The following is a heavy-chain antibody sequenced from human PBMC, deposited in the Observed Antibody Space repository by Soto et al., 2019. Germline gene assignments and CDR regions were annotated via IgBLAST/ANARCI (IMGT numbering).Heavy chain of an antibody. V-gene: IGHV1-69*13. CDR3: ARGPIFGVVVDGDYYYYGMDV. CDR1: RGTFSSYA. D-gene: IGHD3-3*01. CDR2: IIPIFGTA. Sequence: AVKVSCKASRGTFSSYAISWVRQAPGQGXEWMGGIIPIFGTANYAQKFQGRVTITADESTSTAYMELSSLRSEDTAVYYCARGPIFGVVVDGDYYYYGMDVWGQGTTVTVSS. J-gene: IGHJ6*02.